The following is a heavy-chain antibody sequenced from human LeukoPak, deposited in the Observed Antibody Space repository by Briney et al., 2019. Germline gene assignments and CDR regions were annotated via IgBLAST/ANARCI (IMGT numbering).Heavy chain of an antibody. V-gene: IGHV3-20*04. CDR2: INWNGGST. Sequence: GGSLRLSCAASGFTFDEYGMSWVRQAPGKGLEWVSGINWNGGSTGYADSVKGRFTISRDNAKNSLYLQMNSLRAEDTALYYCARREYYYDSSGRGSNDAFDIWGQGTMVTVSS. CDR3: ARREYYYDSSGRGSNDAFDI. CDR1: GFTFDEYG. D-gene: IGHD3-22*01. J-gene: IGHJ3*02.